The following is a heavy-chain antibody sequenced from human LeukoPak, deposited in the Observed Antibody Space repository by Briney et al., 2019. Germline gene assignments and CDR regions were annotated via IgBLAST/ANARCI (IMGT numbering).Heavy chain of an antibody. CDR1: GFIFSTYT. CDR2: IYDGSTN. Sequence: GRSLRLSCAASGFIFSTYTFHWVRQAPGKGLEWVALIYDGSTNKFADSFKGRFTISRDNSKNTLYLQMNSLRGEDTAMYYCAGDSDYGGFDYWGQGTLVTVAS. CDR3: AGDSDYGGFDY. J-gene: IGHJ4*02. D-gene: IGHD4-23*01. V-gene: IGHV3-30*04.